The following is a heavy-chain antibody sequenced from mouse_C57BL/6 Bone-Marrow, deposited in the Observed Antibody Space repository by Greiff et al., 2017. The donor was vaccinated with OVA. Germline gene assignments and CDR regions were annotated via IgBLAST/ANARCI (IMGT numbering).Heavy chain of an antibody. CDR2: FYPGSGSI. CDR1: GYTFTEYT. CDR3: ARHALITTVVARGAMDY. D-gene: IGHD1-1*01. J-gene: IGHJ4*01. V-gene: IGHV1-62-2*01. Sequence: QVQLQQSGAELVKPGASVKLSCKASGYTFTEYTIHWVKQRSGQGLEWIGWFYPGSGSIKYNEKFKDKATLTADKSSSTVYMELSRLTSEDSAGYFCARHALITTVVARGAMDYWGQGTSVTVSS.